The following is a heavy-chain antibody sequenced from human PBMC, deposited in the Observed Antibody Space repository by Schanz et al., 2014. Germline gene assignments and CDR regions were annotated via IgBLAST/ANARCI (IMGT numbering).Heavy chain of an antibody. CDR2: IASGGSHT. Sequence: VQLVESGGGVVQPGGSLRLSCAASGITFSDYAMSWVRQAPGKGLEWVSTIASGGSHTFYADSVTGRFTISGDNSKNTLFLQMNSLRVEDTAIYYCAKIWKAHHPTGRPGWSDGMDVWGQGTTV. CDR1: GITFSDYA. D-gene: IGHD3-3*01. CDR3: AKIWKAHHPTGRPGWSDGMDV. J-gene: IGHJ6*02. V-gene: IGHV3-23*04.